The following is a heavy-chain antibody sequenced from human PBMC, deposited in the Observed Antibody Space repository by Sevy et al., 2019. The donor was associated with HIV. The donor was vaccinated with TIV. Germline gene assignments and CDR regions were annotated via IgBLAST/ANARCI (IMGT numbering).Heavy chain of an antibody. CDR2: INPNSGGT. CDR1: GYTFTGYY. D-gene: IGHD7-27*01. CDR3: ARGSPGAPGV. V-gene: IGHV1-2*06. J-gene: IGHJ6*02. Sequence: ASVTVSCKASGYTFTGYYMHWVRQAPGQGLGWMGRINPNSGGTNYAQKFQGRGTMTRETSISTAYMELSRLRSDETAVYYSARGSPGAPGVWGQGTTVTVSS.